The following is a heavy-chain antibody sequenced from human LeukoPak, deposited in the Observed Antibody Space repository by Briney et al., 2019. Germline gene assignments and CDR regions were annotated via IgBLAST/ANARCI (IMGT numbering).Heavy chain of an antibody. CDR3: ARVNRVAQFDP. CDR1: GYTFTSYY. Sequence: ASVKVSCKASGYTFTSYYMHWVRQAPGQGLEWMGIINPSGGSTSYAQKFQGRVTMTRDMSTSTVYMELSSLRSEDTAVYYCARVNRVAQFDPWGQGTLVTVSS. V-gene: IGHV1-46*01. CDR2: INPSGGST. J-gene: IGHJ5*02. D-gene: IGHD2-15*01.